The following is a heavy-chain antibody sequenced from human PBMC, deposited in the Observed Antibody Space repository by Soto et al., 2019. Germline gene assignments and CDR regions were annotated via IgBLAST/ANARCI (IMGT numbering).Heavy chain of an antibody. CDR1: GFTFSSYG. D-gene: IGHD2-2*01. CDR3: ARDRSSVPAATPYYYYYYMDV. Sequence: SLRLSCAASGFTFSSYGMHWVRQAPGKGLEWVAVIWYDGSNKYYADSVKGRFTISRDNSKNTLYLQMNSLRAEDTAVYYCARDRSSVPAATPYYYYYYMDVWGKGTTVTVSS. CDR2: IWYDGSNK. J-gene: IGHJ6*03. V-gene: IGHV3-33*08.